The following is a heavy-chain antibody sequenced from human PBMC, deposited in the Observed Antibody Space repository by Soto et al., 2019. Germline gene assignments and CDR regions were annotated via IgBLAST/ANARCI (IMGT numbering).Heavy chain of an antibody. CDR2: IYHSGNT. CDR3: VRLIGNSWLDS. J-gene: IGHJ5*01. Sequence: SETLSLTCTVSGGSISSYYWSWIRQPPGKGLEWIGYIYHSGNTNHNPSLKSRVRISVDTSKNQFSLHLSSVTPDDTAVYYCVRLIGNSWLDSWGQGTPVTAPQ. V-gene: IGHV4-59*08. CDR1: GGSISSYY.